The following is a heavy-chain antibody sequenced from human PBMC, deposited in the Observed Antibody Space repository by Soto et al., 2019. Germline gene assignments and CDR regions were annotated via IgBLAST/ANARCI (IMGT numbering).Heavy chain of an antibody. CDR3: AGARMVRGIIYYYGMDV. CDR2: IYYSGST. CDR1: GGSISSDGNY. J-gene: IGHJ6*02. D-gene: IGHD3-10*01. Sequence: QVQLQESGPGLVKSSQTLSLTCTVSGGSISSDGNYWSWIRQHPGKGLEWIGYIYYSGSTNYNPSLKSRVTRSVDTSKNQFSLKLNSVTAADTAVYYCAGARMVRGIIYYYGMDVWGQGTTVTVSS. V-gene: IGHV4-31*03.